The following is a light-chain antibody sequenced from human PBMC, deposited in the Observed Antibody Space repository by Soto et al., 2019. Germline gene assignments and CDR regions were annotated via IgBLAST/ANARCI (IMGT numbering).Light chain of an antibody. V-gene: IGKV3-11*01. CDR3: QQRSNWPIT. CDR1: QSVSSY. CDR2: DAS. Sequence: EIVLTQSPGTLSFSPGERATLSCGASQSVSSYLAWYQQKPGQAPRLLIYDASNRATGIPARFSGSGSGTDFTLTISCLEPEDFAVYYCQQRSNWPITFGQGTRLEI. J-gene: IGKJ5*01.